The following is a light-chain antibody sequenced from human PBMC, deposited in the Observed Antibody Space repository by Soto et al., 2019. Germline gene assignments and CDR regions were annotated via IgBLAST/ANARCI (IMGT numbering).Light chain of an antibody. CDR3: CSYEGPDIYV. CDR1: SNDVGGHNY. J-gene: IGLJ1*01. V-gene: IGLV2-11*01. Sequence: QSVLTQPRSVSGSPGQSVTISCTGTSNDVGGHNYVSWYQLHPGRAPKPIIYDVNKRPSGVPDRFSGSKSGNTASLTISGLQVEDEADYFCCSYEGPDIYVFGIGTKVTVL. CDR2: DVN.